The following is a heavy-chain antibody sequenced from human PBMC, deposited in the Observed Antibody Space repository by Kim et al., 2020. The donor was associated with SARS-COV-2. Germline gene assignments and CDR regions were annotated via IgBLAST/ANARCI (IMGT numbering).Heavy chain of an antibody. D-gene: IGHD1-7*01. J-gene: IGHJ3*02. Sequence: SETLSLTCIVSGGSISSGGYHWSWIRQHPGKGLEWIGYISYSGITSYNPSLKSRVTISVDTSKNQFSLKLSSVTAADTAVYYCASTYKTGTTPRSAVFDIWGRGTMATVSS. CDR1: GGSISSGGYH. CDR2: ISYSGIT. CDR3: ASTYKTGTTPRSAVFDI. V-gene: IGHV4-31*03.